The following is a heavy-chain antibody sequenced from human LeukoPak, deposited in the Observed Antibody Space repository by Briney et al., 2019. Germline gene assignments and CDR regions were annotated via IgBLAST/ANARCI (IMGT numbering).Heavy chain of an antibody. CDR2: INHSGST. CDR3: ASYYSSSWFGGLWY. D-gene: IGHD6-13*01. Sequence: PSETLSLTGAVYGGSYSGYYWSWICQPPGKGLEWIGEINHSGSTNYNPSLKSRVTISVDTSKNQFSLKLSSVTAADTAVYYCASYYSSSWFGGLWYWGQGTLVTVSS. V-gene: IGHV4-34*01. CDR1: GGSYSGYY. J-gene: IGHJ4*02.